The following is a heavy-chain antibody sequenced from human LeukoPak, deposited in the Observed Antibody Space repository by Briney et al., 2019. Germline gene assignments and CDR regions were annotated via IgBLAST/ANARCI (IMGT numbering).Heavy chain of an antibody. J-gene: IGHJ4*02. CDR2: INPSGGST. CDR3: ARDRSQTYYYDSSGYPYYFDY. CDR1: GYTFTSYY. V-gene: IGHV1-46*01. D-gene: IGHD3-22*01. Sequence: GASVKVSCKASGYTFTSYYMNWVRQAPGQGLEWWGIINPSGGSTSYAQKFQGRVTMTRDTSTSTVYMELSSLRSEDTAVYYCARDRSQTYYYDSSGYPYYFDYWGQGTLVTVSS.